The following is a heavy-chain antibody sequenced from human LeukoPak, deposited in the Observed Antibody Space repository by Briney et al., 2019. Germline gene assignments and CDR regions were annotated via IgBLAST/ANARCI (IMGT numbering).Heavy chain of an antibody. D-gene: IGHD2-2*01. CDR2: IIPIFGTA. V-gene: IGHV1-69*13. J-gene: IGHJ5*02. CDR3: AREHCSSTSCYNWFDP. Sequence: SVKVSCKASGGTFSSYAISWVRQAPGQGLEWMGGIIPIFGTANYAQKFQGRVTITADESTSTAYMELSSLRSEDTAVYYCAREHCSSTSCYNWFDPWGQGTLVPVSS. CDR1: GGTFSSYA.